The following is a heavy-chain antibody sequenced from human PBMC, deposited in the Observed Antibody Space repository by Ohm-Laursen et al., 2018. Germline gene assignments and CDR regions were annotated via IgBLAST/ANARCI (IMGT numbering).Heavy chain of an antibody. CDR3: ARGLSSSSRYYYYGIDV. Sequence: SLRLSCTASGFTFSSYNMNWVRQAPGKGLEWVSSITSSSYIYYADSVRGRFTISRDNAKNSLYLQMNSLRAEDTAVYYCARGLSSSSRYYYYGIDVWGQGTTVTVSS. D-gene: IGHD6-6*01. V-gene: IGHV3-21*01. CDR1: GFTFSSYN. CDR2: ITSSSYI. J-gene: IGHJ6*02.